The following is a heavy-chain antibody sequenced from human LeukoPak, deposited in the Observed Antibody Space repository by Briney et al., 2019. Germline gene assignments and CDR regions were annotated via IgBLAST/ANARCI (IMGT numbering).Heavy chain of an antibody. CDR3: AKASYYGSGPPTYGMDV. CDR1: GFTFSSCA. Sequence: PGGSLRLSCAASGFTFSSCAMSWVRQAPGEGLEWVSAISGSGGSTYYADSVKGRFTISRDNSKNTLYLQMNSLRAEDTAVYYCAKASYYGSGPPTYGMDVWGQGTTVTVSS. D-gene: IGHD3-10*01. J-gene: IGHJ6*02. CDR2: ISGSGGST. V-gene: IGHV3-23*01.